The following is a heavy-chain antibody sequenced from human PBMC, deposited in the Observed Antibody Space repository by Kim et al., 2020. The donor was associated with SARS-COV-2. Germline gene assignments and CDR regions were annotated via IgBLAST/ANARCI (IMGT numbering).Heavy chain of an antibody. CDR2: ISYDGSIK. D-gene: IGHD3-3*01. CDR1: GFTFSRHG. CDR3: AKGYHLENGFISWSKAF. J-gene: IGHJ3*01. Sequence: GGSLRLSCAASGFTFSRHGMHWVRQAPGKGLEWVAVISYDGSIKYYADSVKGRVTIPRDNSKNTVHLQWTGLRTEDTAVYYCAKGYHLENGFISWSKAF. V-gene: IGHV3-30*18.